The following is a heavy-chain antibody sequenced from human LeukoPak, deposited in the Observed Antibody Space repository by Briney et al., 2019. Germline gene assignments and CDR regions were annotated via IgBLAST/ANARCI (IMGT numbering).Heavy chain of an antibody. Sequence: GGSLRLPCAASGLTFSDYYMSWIRQAPGKGLEWVSYISSSGSTIYYADSVKGRFTISRDNAKNSVFLQMNSLRADDTAVYYCARDPEGYMMGMDGWGQGTTVTVSS. CDR2: ISSSGSTI. D-gene: IGHD3-16*01. V-gene: IGHV3-11*01. CDR3: ARDPEGYMMGMDG. CDR1: GLTFSDYY. J-gene: IGHJ6*02.